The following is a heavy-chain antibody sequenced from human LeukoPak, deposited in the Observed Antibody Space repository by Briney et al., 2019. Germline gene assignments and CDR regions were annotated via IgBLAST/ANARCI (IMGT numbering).Heavy chain of an antibody. J-gene: IGHJ4*02. D-gene: IGHD6-6*01. CDR3: ATSIAARRKPFDY. V-gene: IGHV3-23*01. Sequence: PGGSLRLSCAASGFTFSSYAMSWVRQAPGKGLDWVSAISGSGGSTYYADSVKGLFTISRDNSKNTLYLQMNSLRAEDTAVYYCATSIAARRKPFDYWGQGTLVTVSS. CDR2: ISGSGGST. CDR1: GFTFSSYA.